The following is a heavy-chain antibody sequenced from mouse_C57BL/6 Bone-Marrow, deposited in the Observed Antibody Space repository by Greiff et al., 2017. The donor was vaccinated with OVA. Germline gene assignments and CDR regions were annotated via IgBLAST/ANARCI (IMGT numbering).Heavy chain of an antibody. Sequence: VKLQQPGAELVMPGASVKLSCKASGYTFTSYWMHWVKQRPGQGLEWIGEIDPSDSYTNYNQKFKGKSTLTVDKSSSTAYMQLSSLTSEDSAVYDSARMGLRSDYWGQGTTLTVSS. D-gene: IGHD1-1*01. CDR1: GYTFTSYW. J-gene: IGHJ2*01. V-gene: IGHV1-69*01. CDR2: IDPSDSYT. CDR3: ARMGLRSDY.